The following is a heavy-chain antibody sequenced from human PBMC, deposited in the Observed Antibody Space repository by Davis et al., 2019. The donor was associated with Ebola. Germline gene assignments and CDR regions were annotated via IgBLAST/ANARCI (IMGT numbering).Heavy chain of an antibody. CDR2: IYSGGST. CDR3: ASGLWFGELSAPN. CDR1: GFTVSSNY. V-gene: IGHV3-66*01. D-gene: IGHD3-10*01. Sequence: GESLKISCAASGFTVSSNYMSWVRQAPGKGLEWVSVIYSGGSTYYADSVKGRFTISRDNSKNTLYLQMNSLRAEDTAVYYCASGLWFGELSAPNWGQGTLVTVSS. J-gene: IGHJ4*02.